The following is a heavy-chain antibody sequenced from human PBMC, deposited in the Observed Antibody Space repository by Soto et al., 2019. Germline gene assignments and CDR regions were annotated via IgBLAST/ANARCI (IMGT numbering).Heavy chain of an antibody. CDR2: IYYSGRT. CDR3: ARHGSSTSTRGYYYGMDV. CDR1: GGSIGSGGYY. Sequence: QVQLQESGPGLVKPSQTLSLTCTVSGGSIGSGGYYWSWIRQHPGKGLEWIGYIYYSGRTYYTTTLKSRVTISVDTSKNQFYLKRSSVTAADTAVYYCARHGSSTSTRGYYYGMDVWGQGTTVTVSS. D-gene: IGHD2-2*01. V-gene: IGHV4-31*03. J-gene: IGHJ6*02.